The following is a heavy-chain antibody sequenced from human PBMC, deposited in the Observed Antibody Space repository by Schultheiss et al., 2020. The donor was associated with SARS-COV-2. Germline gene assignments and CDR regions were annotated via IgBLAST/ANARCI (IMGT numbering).Heavy chain of an antibody. D-gene: IGHD4-17*01. Sequence: ASVKVSCKASGYTFSNYYLHWVRQAPGQDLEWMGIINPSGGSTSYAQKFQGRVTMTRDTSTTTVYMELSSLRSEDTAMYYCAISGDDGDYYYYYGMDVWGQGTTVTVSS. V-gene: IGHV1-46*01. CDR2: INPSGGST. J-gene: IGHJ6*02. CDR1: GYTFSNYY. CDR3: AISGDDGDYYYYYGMDV.